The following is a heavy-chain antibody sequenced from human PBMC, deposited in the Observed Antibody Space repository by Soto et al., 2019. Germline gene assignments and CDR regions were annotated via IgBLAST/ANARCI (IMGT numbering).Heavy chain of an antibody. CDR3: ARAEYSSSSASGYYYYGMDV. CDR1: GGSISSYY. V-gene: IGHV4-59*01. D-gene: IGHD6-6*01. Sequence: QVQLQESGPGLVKPSETLSLTCTVSGGSISSYYWSWIRQPPGKGLEWIGYIYYSGSTNYNPSLQSRVTISVDTSKNQFSLKLSSVTAADTAVYYCARAEYSSSSASGYYYYGMDVWGQGTTVTVSS. J-gene: IGHJ6*02. CDR2: IYYSGST.